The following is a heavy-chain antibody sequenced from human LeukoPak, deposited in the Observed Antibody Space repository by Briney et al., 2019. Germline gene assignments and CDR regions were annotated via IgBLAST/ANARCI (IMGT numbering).Heavy chain of an antibody. Sequence: GGSLRLSCAASGFTFDDYAMHWVRQAPGKGLEWVSGISWNSGSIGYADSVKGRFTISRDNAKNSLYLQMNSLRAEDTALYYCAKDYTPRRYYYYMDDWGKGTTVTVSS. J-gene: IGHJ6*03. V-gene: IGHV3-9*01. CDR3: AKDYTPRRYYYYMDD. D-gene: IGHD2-15*01. CDR2: ISWNSGSI. CDR1: GFTFDDYA.